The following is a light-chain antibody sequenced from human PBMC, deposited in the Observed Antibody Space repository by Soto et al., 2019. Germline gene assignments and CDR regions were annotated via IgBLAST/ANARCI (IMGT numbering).Light chain of an antibody. CDR1: SSDVGSYNS. J-gene: IGLJ2*01. V-gene: IGLV2-14*01. CDR2: EVS. CDR3: SLYTTSSVV. Sequence: QSALTQPASVSGSPGQSITISCNGTSSDVGSYNSVSWYRQHPGKAPKLMLYEVSNRPSGVSNRFSGSKSGNTASLTISGLQAEDEADYYCSLYTTSSVVFGGGTKVTVL.